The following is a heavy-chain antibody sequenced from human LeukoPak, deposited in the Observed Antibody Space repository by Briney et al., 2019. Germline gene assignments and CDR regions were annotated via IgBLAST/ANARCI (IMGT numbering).Heavy chain of an antibody. CDR1: EFTFSSYA. V-gene: IGHV3-30*04. Sequence: GGSLRLSCAASEFTFSSYAMHWVRQAPGKGLEWVAVISYDGSNKYYADSVKGRFTISRDNSKNTLYLQMNSLRAEDTAVYYCARDSSSWYDYYYYYGMDVWGQGTTVTVSS. J-gene: IGHJ6*02. CDR3: ARDSSSWYDYYYYYGMDV. D-gene: IGHD6-13*01. CDR2: ISYDGSNK.